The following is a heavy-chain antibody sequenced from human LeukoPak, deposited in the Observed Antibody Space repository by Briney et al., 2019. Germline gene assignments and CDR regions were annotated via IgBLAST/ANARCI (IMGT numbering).Heavy chain of an antibody. Sequence: PGGSLRLSCAASGFTFSSYAMSWVRQAPGKGLEWVSAISGSGGSTYYADSVKGRFTISRDNSKTTLYLQMNSLRAEDTAVYYCAKPRDYPYYYYYMDVWGKGTTVTVSS. CDR2: ISGSGGST. J-gene: IGHJ6*03. V-gene: IGHV3-23*01. CDR1: GFTFSSYA. CDR3: AKPRDYPYYYYYMDV. D-gene: IGHD4/OR15-4a*01.